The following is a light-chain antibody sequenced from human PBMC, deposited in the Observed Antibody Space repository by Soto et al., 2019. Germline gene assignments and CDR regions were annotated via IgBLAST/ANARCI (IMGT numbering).Light chain of an antibody. CDR3: QQYGSSPLYT. J-gene: IGKJ2*01. CDR2: GAS. CDR1: QSVSSSY. V-gene: IGKV3-20*01. Sequence: ESVLTQSPGTLSLSPGERATLSCRASQSVSSSYLAWYQQKPGQAPRLRIYGASSRATGIPDRFSGSGSGTDFTLTISRLEPEDFAVYYCQQYGSSPLYTFGQGTKLEIK.